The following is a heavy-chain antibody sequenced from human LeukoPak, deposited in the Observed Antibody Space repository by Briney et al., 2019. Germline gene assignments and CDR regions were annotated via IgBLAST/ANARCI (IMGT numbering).Heavy chain of an antibody. CDR1: GGSISSGGYY. CDR2: IYYSGST. J-gene: IGHJ4*02. Sequence: SQTLSLTCTVSGGSISSGGYYWSWIRQHPGKGLEWIGYIYYSGSTYYNPSLKSRVTISVDTSKNQFSLELSSVTAADTAVYYCARVLASNYYFDYWGQGTLVTVSS. D-gene: IGHD2-8*01. V-gene: IGHV4-31*03. CDR3: ARVLASNYYFDY.